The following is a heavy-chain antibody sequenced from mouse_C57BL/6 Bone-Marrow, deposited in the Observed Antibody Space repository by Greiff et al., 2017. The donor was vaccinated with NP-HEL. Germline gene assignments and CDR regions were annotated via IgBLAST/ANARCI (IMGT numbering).Heavy chain of an antibody. CDR3: ARGDYGSSWGFAY. CDR2: IYPGSGST. V-gene: IGHV1-55*01. CDR1: GYTFTSYW. J-gene: IGHJ3*01. Sequence: QVQLKQPGAELVKPGASVKMSCKASGYTFTSYWITWVKQRPGQGLEWIGDIYPGSGSTNYNEKFKSKATLTVDTSSSTAYMQLSSLTSEDSAVYYCARGDYGSSWGFAYWGQGTLVTVSA. D-gene: IGHD1-1*01.